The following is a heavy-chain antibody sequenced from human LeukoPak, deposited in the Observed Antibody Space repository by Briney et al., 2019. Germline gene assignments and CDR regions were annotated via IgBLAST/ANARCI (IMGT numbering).Heavy chain of an antibody. D-gene: IGHD2-15*01. Sequence: SQTLSLTCTVSGGSISSYYWSWIRQPPGKGLEWIGYIYYSGSTNYNPSLKSRVTISVDTSKNQFSLKLSSVTAADTAVYYCARLHCSGGSCALDLWGRGTLVTVSS. CDR3: ARLHCSGGSCALDL. V-gene: IGHV4-59*08. CDR1: GGSISSYY. CDR2: IYYSGST. J-gene: IGHJ2*01.